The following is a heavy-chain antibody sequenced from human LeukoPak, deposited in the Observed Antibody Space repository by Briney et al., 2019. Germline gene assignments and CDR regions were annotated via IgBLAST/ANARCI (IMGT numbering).Heavy chain of an antibody. V-gene: IGHV4-34*01. CDR1: NESFSAYY. CDR3: ARWLATGHWFDP. Sequence: PSETLSLTCAVYNESFSAYYWSWIRQPPGKGLEWIGEITHSGSTNYNPSLESRVTMSVDTSKNHFSLELRSVTAADTAVYYCARWLATGHWFDPWGRGTPVTVSS. D-gene: IGHD1-1*01. J-gene: IGHJ5*02. CDR2: ITHSGST.